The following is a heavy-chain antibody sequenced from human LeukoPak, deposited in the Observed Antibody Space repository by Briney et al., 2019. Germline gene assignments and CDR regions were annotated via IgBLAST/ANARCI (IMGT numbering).Heavy chain of an antibody. D-gene: IGHD2-2*02. CDR2: INPNSGGT. J-gene: IGHJ6*03. V-gene: IGHV1-2*02. Sequence: ASVKVSCKASGYTFTGYYMHWVRQAPGQGLEWMGWINPNSGGTNYAQKFQGRVTMTRDTSISTAYMELSRLRSDDTAVYYCASRGCSSTSCYNYYYYYMDVWGKGTTVTVSS. CDR3: ASRGCSSTSCYNYYYYYMDV. CDR1: GYTFTGYY.